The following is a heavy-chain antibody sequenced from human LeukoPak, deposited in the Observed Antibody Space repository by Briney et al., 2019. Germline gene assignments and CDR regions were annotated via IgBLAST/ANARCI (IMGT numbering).Heavy chain of an antibody. Sequence: SVKVSCKASGYTFTSYDINWVRQATGQGLEWMGWMNPNSGNTGYAQKFQGRVTMTRNTSISTAYMELSSLRSEDTAVYYCARGGADYYYYYYMDVWGKGTTVTISS. CDR1: GYTFTSYD. V-gene: IGHV1-8*01. D-gene: IGHD4-17*01. CDR2: MNPNSGNT. CDR3: ARGGADYYYYYYMDV. J-gene: IGHJ6*03.